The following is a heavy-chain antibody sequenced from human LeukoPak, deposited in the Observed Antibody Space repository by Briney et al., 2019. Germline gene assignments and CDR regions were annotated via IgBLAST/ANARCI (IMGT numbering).Heavy chain of an antibody. CDR3: AKEGDIVGDPAAYFDY. CDR1: GFTFDDYA. V-gene: IGHV3-9*03. CDR2: ISWNSGSI. J-gene: IGHJ4*02. Sequence: PGGSLRLSCAASGFTFDDYAMHWVRQAPGKGLEWVSGISWNSGSIGYADSVKGRFTISRDNAKNSLYLQMNSLRAEDMALYYCAKEGDIVGDPAAYFDYWGQGTLVTVSS. D-gene: IGHD1-26*01.